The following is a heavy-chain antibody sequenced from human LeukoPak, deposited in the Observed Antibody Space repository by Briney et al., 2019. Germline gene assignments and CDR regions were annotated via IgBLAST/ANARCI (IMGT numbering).Heavy chain of an antibody. D-gene: IGHD3-10*01. J-gene: IGHJ4*02. CDR3: AKILRAILWFGEFSDY. V-gene: IGHV3-30*18. CDR2: ISYDGSNK. CDR1: GFTFSSYG. Sequence: GGSLRLSCAASGFTFSSYGMHWVRQAPGKGLEWVAAISYDGSNKYYADSVKGRFTISRDNSKNTLYLQMNSLRAEDTAVYYCAKILRAILWFGEFSDYWGQGTLVTVSS.